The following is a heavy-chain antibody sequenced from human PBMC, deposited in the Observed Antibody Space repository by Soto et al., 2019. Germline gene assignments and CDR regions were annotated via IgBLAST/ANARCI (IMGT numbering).Heavy chain of an antibody. CDR2: IIPKSGGT. CDR1: GYTFIDYY. CDR3: ARPPGYISDWYYFDL. D-gene: IGHD6-19*01. J-gene: IGHJ4*02. Sequence: QVQLVQSGAEVKKPGASVKVSCEASGYTFIDYYMHWVRQAPGQGFEWKGRIIPKSGGTNYAQKFQGRVTMTWDTSLNTAYMELSSLMSEDTAVYYCARPPGYISDWYYFDLWGQGTLVTVSS. V-gene: IGHV1-2*02.